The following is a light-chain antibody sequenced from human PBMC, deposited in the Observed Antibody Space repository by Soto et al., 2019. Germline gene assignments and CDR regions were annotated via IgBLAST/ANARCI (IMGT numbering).Light chain of an antibody. V-gene: IGKV3-11*01. J-gene: IGKJ1*01. CDR1: QSVSSY. CDR3: QQRRYWPVT. Sequence: EIVLTQSPAILSMSPGERATLSCRASQSVSSYFAGYQQKPGQAPRLLLYDASNRATGVPARFSGSGSGTDFTLTISSLEPEDCAVYYFQQRRYWPVTFGQGTKVEIK. CDR2: DAS.